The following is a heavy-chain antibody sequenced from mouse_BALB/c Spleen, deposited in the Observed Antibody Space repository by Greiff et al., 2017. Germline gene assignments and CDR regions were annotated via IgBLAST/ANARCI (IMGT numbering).Heavy chain of an antibody. Sequence: QVHVKQSGAELVKPGASVKLSCKASGYTFTSYYMYWVKQRPGQGLEWIGEINPSNGGTNFNEKFKSKATLTVDKSSSTAYMQLSSLTSEDSAVYYCTRSTMITTGYAMDYWGQGTSVTVSS. V-gene: IGHV1S81*02. D-gene: IGHD2-4*01. CDR2: INPSNGGT. CDR1: GYTFTSYY. J-gene: IGHJ4*01. CDR3: TRSTMITTGYAMDY.